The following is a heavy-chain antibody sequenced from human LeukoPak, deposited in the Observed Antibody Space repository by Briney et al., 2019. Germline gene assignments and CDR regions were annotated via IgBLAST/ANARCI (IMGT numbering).Heavy chain of an antibody. V-gene: IGHV4-59*01. CDR1: GGSISSYY. CDR2: IYYSGST. Sequence: SETLSLTCTVSGGSISSYYWSWIRQPPGKGLEWIGYIYYSGSTNYNPSLKSRVTISVDTSKNQFSLKLSSVTAADTAVYYCARAWELTFDYWGQGTLVTVSS. CDR3: ARAWELTFDY. J-gene: IGHJ4*02. D-gene: IGHD1-26*01.